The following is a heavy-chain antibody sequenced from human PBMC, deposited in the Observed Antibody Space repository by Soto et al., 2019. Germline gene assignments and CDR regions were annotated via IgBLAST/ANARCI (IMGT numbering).Heavy chain of an antibody. CDR1: GFSFSSYG. CDR2: IWHDGSKT. CDR3: ARGSIVAAEYGMDV. J-gene: IGHJ6*02. V-gene: IGHV3-33*01. D-gene: IGHD6-13*01. Sequence: GGSLRLSSAASGFSFSSYGMHWVRQAPGKGLEWVAVIWHDGSKTYYADSVKGRLIISRDNSKNTLYVQINSLRAEDRGVYFCARGSIVAAEYGMDVWGHGTTVTVSS.